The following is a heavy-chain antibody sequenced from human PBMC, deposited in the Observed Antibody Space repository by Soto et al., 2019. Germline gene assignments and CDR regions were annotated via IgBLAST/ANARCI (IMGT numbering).Heavy chain of an antibody. J-gene: IGHJ6*03. CDR1: GFTFSSYS. D-gene: IGHD2-2*01. V-gene: IGHV3-48*01. CDR2: ISSSSSTI. Sequence: GGSLRLSCAASGFTFSSYSMNWVRQAPGKGLEWVSYISSSSSTIYYADSVKGRFTISRDNAKNSLYLQMNSLRAEDTAVYYCARDTVVPAALQTYYYYYYMDVWGKGTTVTVSS. CDR3: ARDTVVPAALQTYYYYYYMDV.